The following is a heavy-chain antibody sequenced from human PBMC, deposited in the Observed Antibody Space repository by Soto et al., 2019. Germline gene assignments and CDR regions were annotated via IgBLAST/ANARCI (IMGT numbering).Heavy chain of an antibody. Sequence: QVQLVQSGAEVKKPGSSVKVSCKTSGGAFRSYAVSWVRQATGQGLEWMGGIIPVFATAKYAQKFQDRVTITADESTSTAYMELSSLRSEDTAIYYCARGGTSIFGAVGDTGWYYFDYWGQGTLVTVSA. V-gene: IGHV1-69*12. CDR3: ARGGTSIFGAVGDTGWYYFDY. CDR1: GGAFRSYA. CDR2: IIPVFATA. J-gene: IGHJ4*02. D-gene: IGHD3-3*01.